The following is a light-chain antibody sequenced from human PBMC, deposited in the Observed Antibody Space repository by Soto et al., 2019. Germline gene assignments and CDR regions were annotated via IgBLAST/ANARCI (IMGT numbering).Light chain of an antibody. CDR2: RAS. CDR3: QQYQTLWT. J-gene: IGKJ1*01. CDR1: QTIYSN. V-gene: IGKV3-15*01. Sequence: IVMTQSTATLSVSPGERATLSCRAGQTIYSNVAWYQQRPGQAPRLLIYRASTRATGVPARFSGSGSGTEFTLTISGLQSEDFALYYCQQYQTLWTFGQGTKVEIK.